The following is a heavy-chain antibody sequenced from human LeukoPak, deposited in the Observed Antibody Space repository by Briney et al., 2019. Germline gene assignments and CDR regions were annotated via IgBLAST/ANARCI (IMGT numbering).Heavy chain of an antibody. CDR1: GFTVSSNY. V-gene: IGHV3-66*01. Sequence: GGSLRLSCAASGFTVSSNYMSWVRQAPGKGLEWVSVIYSGGSTYYADSVKGRFTISRDNSKNTLYLQMNSLRAEDTAVYYCAKDLGISTGVAPYMDVWGEGTTVTISS. D-gene: IGHD3-10*01. J-gene: IGHJ6*03. CDR3: AKDLGISTGVAPYMDV. CDR2: IYSGGST.